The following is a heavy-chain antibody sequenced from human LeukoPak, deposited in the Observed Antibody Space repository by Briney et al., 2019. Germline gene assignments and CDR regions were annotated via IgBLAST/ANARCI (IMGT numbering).Heavy chain of an antibody. CDR1: GFTFSSYG. CDR2: ISYDGGNE. J-gene: IGHJ4*02. V-gene: IGHV3-30*18. CDR3: AKISYYESSGYLDQ. D-gene: IGHD3-22*01. Sequence: GGSLRLSCAASGFTFSSYGMHWVRQPPGKGLEWVAVISYDGGNEYYADSVKGRFSISRDNSKNTLYLQMNSLRAEDTAVYHCAKISYYESSGYLDQWGQGTLVTVSS.